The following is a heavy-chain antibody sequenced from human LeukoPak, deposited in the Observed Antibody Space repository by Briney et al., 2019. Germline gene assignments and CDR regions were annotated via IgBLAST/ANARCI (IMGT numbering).Heavy chain of an antibody. CDR3: AKDKGYDFWSAPLYYYYYGMDV. Sequence: GGSLRLSCAASGFTFSSYGMHWVRQAPGKGLEWVAVISYDGSNKYYADSVKGRFTISRDNSKNTLYLRMNSLRAEDTAVYYCAKDKGYDFWSAPLYYYYYGMDVWGQGTTVTVSS. CDR1: GFTFSSYG. CDR2: ISYDGSNK. J-gene: IGHJ6*02. D-gene: IGHD3-3*01. V-gene: IGHV3-30*18.